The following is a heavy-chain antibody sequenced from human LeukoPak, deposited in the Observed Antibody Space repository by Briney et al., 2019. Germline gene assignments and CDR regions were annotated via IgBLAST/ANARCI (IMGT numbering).Heavy chain of an antibody. CDR1: GDNFNNYA. CDR2: ISAGNGNT. D-gene: IGHD1-26*01. Sequence: GASVKVSCKASGDNFNNYAIHWVRQAPGQRFEWMGWISAGNGNTKYSQNFQGRVTFISNTSATTAFMELSSLRSEDAAVYYCARDSGSGNNDYWGQGTLVTVSS. V-gene: IGHV1-3*01. J-gene: IGHJ4*02. CDR3: ARDSGSGNNDY.